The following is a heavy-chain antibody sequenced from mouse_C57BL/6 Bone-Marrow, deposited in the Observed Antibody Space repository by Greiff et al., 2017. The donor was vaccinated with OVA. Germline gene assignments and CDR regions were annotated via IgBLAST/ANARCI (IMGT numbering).Heavy chain of an antibody. D-gene: IGHD1-1*01. J-gene: IGHJ3*01. CDR2: IDPENGDT. CDR1: GFNIKDDY. CDR3: TTHFSYYTWFAY. Sequence: EVKLVESGAELVRPGASVKLSCTASGFNIKDDYMHWVKQRPEQGLEWIGWIDPENGDTEYASKFQGKAIITADKSSNTAYLQLSSLTSEDTAVYYCTTHFSYYTWFAYWGQGTLVTVSA. V-gene: IGHV14-4*01.